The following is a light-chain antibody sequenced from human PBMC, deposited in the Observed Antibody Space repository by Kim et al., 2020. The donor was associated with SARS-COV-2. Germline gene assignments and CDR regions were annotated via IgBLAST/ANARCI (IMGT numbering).Light chain of an antibody. CDR1: SGNIASTY. J-gene: IGLJ3*02. V-gene: IGLV6-57*02. CDR2: EDN. CDR3: QSYDGSRWV. Sequence: NFMLTQPHYVSESPGKTVTISCTGSSGNIASTYVQWYQQRPGSTPTTVIYEDNQRPSGVPDRFSGSIDSSSNSASLTISGLKTEDEADYYCQSYDGSRWVFGGGTQLTVL.